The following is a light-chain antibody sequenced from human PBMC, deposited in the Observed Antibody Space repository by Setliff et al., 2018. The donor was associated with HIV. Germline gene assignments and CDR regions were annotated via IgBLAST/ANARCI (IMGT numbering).Light chain of an antibody. J-gene: IGLJ3*02. Sequence: QSALTQPASVSGSPGQSITIPCTGTSSDIGYYNYVSWYQQHPGKAPTLMIYDVSSRPSGVSSRFSGSKSGNTASLTISGLQTEDEADYYCCSYTSGTTLVFGGGTKVTVL. CDR3: CSYTSGTTLV. CDR1: SSDIGYYNY. CDR2: DVS. V-gene: IGLV2-14*03.